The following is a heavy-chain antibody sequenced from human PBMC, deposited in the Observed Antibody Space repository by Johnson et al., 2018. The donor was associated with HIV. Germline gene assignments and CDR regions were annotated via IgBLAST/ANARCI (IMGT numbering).Heavy chain of an antibody. CDR1: GFTVSSNY. CDR2: IYSGGST. CDR3: AKGLVYADPDDAFDI. Sequence: MLLVESGGGLVQPGGSLRLSCAASGFTVSSNYMSWVSQAPGQGLEWVSVIYSGGSTYYADSVKGRFTISRDNSKNTLYLQMNSLRAEDTAVYYCAKGLVYADPDDAFDIWGQGTMVTVSS. J-gene: IGHJ3*02. D-gene: IGHD2-8*01. V-gene: IGHV3-66*01.